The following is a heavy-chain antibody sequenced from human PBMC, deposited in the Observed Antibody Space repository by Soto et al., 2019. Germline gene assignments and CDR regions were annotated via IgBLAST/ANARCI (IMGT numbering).Heavy chain of an antibody. V-gene: IGHV4-31*03. CDR1: GASMSRGGHY. D-gene: IGHD2-21*02. CDR2: VYHSGSA. Sequence: QVQLQESGPGLVKPSQTLSLTCTVSGASMSRGGHYWSWVRQSPGEGLEWIGYVYHSGSAYYNPSLNSRTTISVDTSKNQFYMRLTSVTAADTAMYYCARLNPSVVTQRAFDFWGQGTKVTVSS. CDR3: ARLNPSVVTQRAFDF. J-gene: IGHJ3*01.